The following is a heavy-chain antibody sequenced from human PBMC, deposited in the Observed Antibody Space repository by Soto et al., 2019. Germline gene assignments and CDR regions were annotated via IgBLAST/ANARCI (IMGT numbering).Heavy chain of an antibody. CDR1: GFTFSSYW. D-gene: IGHD4-4*01. J-gene: IGHJ4*02. CDR3: ARDGYDYSPLPPNFDY. Sequence: GGSLRLSCAASGFTFSSYWMSWVRQAPGKGLEWVANIKQDGSEKYYVDSVKGRFTISRDNAKNSLYLQMNSLRAEDTAVYYCARDGYDYSPLPPNFDYWGQGTLVTVSS. V-gene: IGHV3-7*01. CDR2: IKQDGSEK.